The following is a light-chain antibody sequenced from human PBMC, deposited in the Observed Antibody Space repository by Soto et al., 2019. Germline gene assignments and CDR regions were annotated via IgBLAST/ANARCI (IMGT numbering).Light chain of an antibody. V-gene: IGKV3-20*01. CDR1: QSVSSS. J-gene: IGKJ2*01. Sequence: VLTQSPGTLSLSPGERATLSCRASQSVSSSLAWYQKKPGQAPRLLIYGASSRATGIPDRFSGSGSGTDFTLTISRLEPEDFAVYYCQQYSSSPLMYTFRQGTKLEIK. CDR3: QQYSSSPLMYT. CDR2: GAS.